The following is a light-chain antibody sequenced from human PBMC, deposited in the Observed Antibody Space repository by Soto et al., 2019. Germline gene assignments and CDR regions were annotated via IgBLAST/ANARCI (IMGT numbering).Light chain of an antibody. Sequence: EIVMTQSPGTLSVSPGERATLSCRASQTVSSNLAWYQQRPGQAPRLLIYGASSRATGIPARFSGSGSGTDFTLTISSLQSEDFALYYCQQYNNWPRTFGQGTKVEI. CDR1: QTVSSN. CDR2: GAS. V-gene: IGKV3-15*01. J-gene: IGKJ1*01. CDR3: QQYNNWPRT.